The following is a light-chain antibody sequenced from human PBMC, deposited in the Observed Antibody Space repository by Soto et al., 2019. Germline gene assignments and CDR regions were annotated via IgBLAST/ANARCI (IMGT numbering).Light chain of an antibody. CDR3: QQYGSSPRS. J-gene: IGKJ1*01. V-gene: IGKV3-20*01. Sequence: VLTQSPGTPSLSPGERATLSCRASQSVSSTYLTWYQHKLGQAPRLVIYGASSKASGIPDRFSGSGSGTDFTLTISRLEPEDFAVYYCQQYGSSPRSFGQGTKVDIK. CDR1: QSVSSTY. CDR2: GAS.